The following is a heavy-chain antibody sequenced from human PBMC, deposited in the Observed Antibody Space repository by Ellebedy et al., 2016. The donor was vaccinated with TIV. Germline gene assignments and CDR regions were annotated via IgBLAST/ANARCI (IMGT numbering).Heavy chain of an antibody. V-gene: IGHV4-39*01. CDR1: GGSISSSSYY. CDR3: ARRKGLNAHLGY. Sequence: SETLSLXXTVSGGSISSSSYYWGWIRQPPGKGLEWIGSIYYSGSTYYNPSLKSRVTISVDTSKNQFSLKLGSVTAADTAVYYCARRKGLNAHLGYWGQGTLVTVSS. J-gene: IGHJ4*02. D-gene: IGHD3-22*01. CDR2: IYYSGST.